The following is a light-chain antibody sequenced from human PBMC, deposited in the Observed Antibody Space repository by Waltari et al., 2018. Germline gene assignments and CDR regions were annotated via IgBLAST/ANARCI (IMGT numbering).Light chain of an antibody. Sequence: EIVMTQSPATLSVSPGERATLSCRARQSVSSNLAWDQQKPGQVPRLLMYGASTRATGIAARFSGSGSGTEFTLTISSLQSEDFAVYYCQQYHNWPREFTFGQGTKLEIK. J-gene: IGKJ2*01. CDR1: QSVSSN. CDR3: QQYHNWPREFT. V-gene: IGKV3-15*01. CDR2: GAS.